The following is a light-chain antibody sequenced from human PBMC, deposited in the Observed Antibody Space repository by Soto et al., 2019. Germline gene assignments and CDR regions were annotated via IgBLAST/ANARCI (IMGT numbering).Light chain of an antibody. CDR3: QQRSNWPQYT. V-gene: IGKV3-11*01. Sequence: EIVLTQSPATLSLSPGERATLSCRASQSVSSYLAWYQQKPGQAPRLLIYDASNRATGIRARLSGSGSGTDFTLTISSLDPEDFAVYYCQQRSNWPQYTFGQGTKLEIK. CDR2: DAS. J-gene: IGKJ2*01. CDR1: QSVSSY.